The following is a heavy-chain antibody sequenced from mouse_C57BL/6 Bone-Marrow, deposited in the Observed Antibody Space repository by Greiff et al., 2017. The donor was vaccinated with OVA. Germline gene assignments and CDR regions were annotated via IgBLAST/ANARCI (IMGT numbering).Heavy chain of an antibody. Sequence: VQLQQSGGDLVKPGGSLKLSCAASGFTFSSYGMSWVRQTPDKRLEWVATISSGGSYTYYPDSVKGRFTISRDNAKNTLYLQMSSLKSEDTAMYYCANYYSNYLWGQGTSVTVSS. CDR3: ANYYSNYL. CDR1: GFTFSSYG. V-gene: IGHV5-6*01. J-gene: IGHJ4*01. CDR2: ISSGGSYT. D-gene: IGHD2-5*01.